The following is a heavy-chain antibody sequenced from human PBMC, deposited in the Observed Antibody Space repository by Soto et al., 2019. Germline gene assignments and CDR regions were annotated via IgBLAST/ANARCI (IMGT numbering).Heavy chain of an antibody. Sequence: GGSLRLSCEASGFTFSSYSMNWVRQAPGKGLEWVSYISSSSSTIYYADSVKGRFTISRDNAKNTLYLQMNSLRAEDTAVYYCARDYYDFWSGYYSHYYYGMDVWGQGTTVTVSS. D-gene: IGHD3-3*01. CDR2: ISSSSSTI. V-gene: IGHV3-48*04. J-gene: IGHJ6*02. CDR1: GFTFSSYS. CDR3: ARDYYDFWSGYYSHYYYGMDV.